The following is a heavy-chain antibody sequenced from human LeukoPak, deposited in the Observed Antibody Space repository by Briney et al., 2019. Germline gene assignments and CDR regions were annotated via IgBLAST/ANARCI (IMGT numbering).Heavy chain of an antibody. D-gene: IGHD3-10*01. CDR2: IIPIFGTA. Sequence: ASVKVSCKASGGTFSSYAISWVRQAPGQGLEWMGGIIPIFGTANHAQKFQGRVTITADESTSTAYMELSSLRSEDTAVYYCASPTSAYYGSGYYFDYWGQGTLVTVSS. CDR1: GGTFSSYA. CDR3: ASPTSAYYGSGYYFDY. J-gene: IGHJ4*02. V-gene: IGHV1-69*13.